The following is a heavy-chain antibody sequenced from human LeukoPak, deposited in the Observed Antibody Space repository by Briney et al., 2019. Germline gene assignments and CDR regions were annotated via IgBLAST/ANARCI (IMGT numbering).Heavy chain of an antibody. CDR1: GCTVSSNY. V-gene: IGHV3-66*01. Sequence: PGGSLRHSCAASGCTVSSNYLSWVRRAPGKGLEWVSVIYSGGSTYYADSVKGRFTISRDISKNTLYLQMNNLRAEDTAVYYCARDGDCSGGSCYPSEAYWGQGALVTVSS. CDR2: IYSGGST. CDR3: ARDGDCSGGSCYPSEAY. J-gene: IGHJ4*02. D-gene: IGHD2-15*01.